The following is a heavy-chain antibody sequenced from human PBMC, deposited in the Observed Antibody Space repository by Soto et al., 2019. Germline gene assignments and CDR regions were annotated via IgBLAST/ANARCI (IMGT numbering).Heavy chain of an antibody. CDR2: IKSKTDGGTT. V-gene: IGHV3-15*01. CDR3: TTDVDQPQLDYDILTGYSSPDVGSDY. CDR1: GFTFSNAW. D-gene: IGHD3-9*01. J-gene: IGHJ4*02. Sequence: GGSLRLSCAASGFTFSNAWMSWVRQAPGKGLEWVGRIKSKTDGGTTDYAAPVKGRFTISRDDSKNTLYLQMNSLKTEDTAVYYCTTDVDQPQLDYDILTGYSSPDVGSDYWGQGTLVTVSS.